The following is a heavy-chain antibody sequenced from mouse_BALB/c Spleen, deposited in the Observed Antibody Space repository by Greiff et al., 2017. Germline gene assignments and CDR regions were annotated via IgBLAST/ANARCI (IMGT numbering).Heavy chain of an antibody. D-gene: IGHD2-4*01. CDR1: GYTFSSYW. CDR2: ILPGSGST. J-gene: IGHJ4*01. V-gene: IGHV1-9*01. Sequence: QVQLQQSGAELMKPGASVKISCKATGYTFSSYWIEWVKQRPGHGLEWIGEILPGSGSTNYNEKFKGKATFTADTSSNTAYMQLSSLTSEDSAVYYCAREGTMRYYAMDYWGQGTSVTVSS. CDR3: AREGTMRYYAMDY.